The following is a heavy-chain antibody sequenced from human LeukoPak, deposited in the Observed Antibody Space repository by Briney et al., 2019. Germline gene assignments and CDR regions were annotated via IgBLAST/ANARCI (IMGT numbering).Heavy chain of an antibody. V-gene: IGHV1-69*06. CDR1: GGTFSSYA. Sequence: ASVKVSCKASGGTFSSYAISWVRQAPGQGLEWMGGIIPIFGTANYAQKFQGRVTITADKSTSTAYMELSSLRSEDTAVYYCASGGSDAYYCMDVWGKGTTVTVSS. D-gene: IGHD2-15*01. CDR2: IIPIFGTA. J-gene: IGHJ6*03. CDR3: ASGGSDAYYCMDV.